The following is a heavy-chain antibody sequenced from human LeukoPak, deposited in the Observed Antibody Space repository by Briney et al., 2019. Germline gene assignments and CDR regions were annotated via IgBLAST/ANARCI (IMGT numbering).Heavy chain of an antibody. D-gene: IGHD3-3*01. CDR2: INHSGST. CDR1: GGSFSGYY. Sequence: PSETLSLTCAVYGGSFSGYYWGWIRQPPGKGLEWIGEINHSGSTNYNPSLKSRVTISVDTSKNQFSLKLSSVTAADAAVYYCARGFYDFWSGYYPRGTKTFDYWGQGTLVTVSS. V-gene: IGHV4-34*01. J-gene: IGHJ4*02. CDR3: ARGFYDFWSGYYPRGTKTFDY.